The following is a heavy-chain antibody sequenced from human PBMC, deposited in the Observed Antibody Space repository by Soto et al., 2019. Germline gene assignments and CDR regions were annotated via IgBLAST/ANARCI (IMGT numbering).Heavy chain of an antibody. Sequence: PGGSLRLSCAASGFTFSSYAMSWVRQAPGKGLEWVSAISGSGGSTYYADSVKGRFTISRDNSKNTLYLQMNSLRAEDTAVYYCAKARNGYCSSTSCYEGYYYYYGMDFWGQGTSVTVSS. CDR3: AKARNGYCSSTSCYEGYYYYYGMDF. D-gene: IGHD2-2*01. V-gene: IGHV3-23*01. CDR2: ISGSGGST. CDR1: GFTFSSYA. J-gene: IGHJ6*02.